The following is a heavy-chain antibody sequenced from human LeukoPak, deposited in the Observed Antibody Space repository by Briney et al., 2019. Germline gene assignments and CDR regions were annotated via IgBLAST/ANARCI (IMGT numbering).Heavy chain of an antibody. CDR2: IIPIFGTA. CDR1: GGTFSSYA. Sequence: GASVNVSCTASGGTFSSYAISWVRQAPGQGLEWMGGIIPIFGTANYAQKFQGRVTITADESTSTAYMELSSLRSEDTAVYYCATRSARGTGYYPFDYWGQGTLVTVSS. D-gene: IGHD3/OR15-3a*01. CDR3: ATRSARGTGYYPFDY. V-gene: IGHV1-69*13. J-gene: IGHJ4*02.